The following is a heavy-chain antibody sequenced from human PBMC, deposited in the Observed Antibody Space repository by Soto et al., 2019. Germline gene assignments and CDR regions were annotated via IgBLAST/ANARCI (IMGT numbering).Heavy chain of an antibody. V-gene: IGHV3-74*01. Sequence: EVQLVESGGGLVQPGGSLRLSCEASGFTFSSYWMQWVRQAPGKGLVWVSRIYTDGSRADYADSVKGRFTISRDNAKNTVYLQVNSLGAEDTAVYYCARGARNYYYFDYWGQGTLVTVSS. CDR3: ARGARNYYYFDY. J-gene: IGHJ4*02. CDR2: IYTDGSRA. CDR1: GFTFSSYW. D-gene: IGHD1-7*01.